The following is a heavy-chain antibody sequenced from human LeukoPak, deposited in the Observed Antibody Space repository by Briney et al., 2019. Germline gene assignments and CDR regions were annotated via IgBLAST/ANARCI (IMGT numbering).Heavy chain of an antibody. CDR1: GYTFTSYY. J-gene: IGHJ4*02. CDR2: INPSGGST. D-gene: IGHD6-19*01. Sequence: ASVKVSCKASGYTFTSYYMHWVRQAPGQGLEWMGIINPSGGSTSYAQKFQGRVTMTRDTSTSTVYMELSSLRSEDTAVYYCARARGGSSGWYDRLFDYWGQGTLVTVSS. V-gene: IGHV1-46*01. CDR3: ARARGGSSGWYDRLFDY.